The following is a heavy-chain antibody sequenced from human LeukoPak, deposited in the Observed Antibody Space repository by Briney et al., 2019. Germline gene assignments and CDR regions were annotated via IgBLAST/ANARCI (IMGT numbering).Heavy chain of an antibody. J-gene: IGHJ4*02. CDR3: ARVGYCGGDCYPFDY. CDR2: INHSGST. V-gene: IGHV4-34*01. Sequence: SETLSLTCAVYGGSFSGYYWSWIRQPPGKGLEWIGEINHSGSTNYNPSLKSRVTISVDTSKNSFSLELSSVTAADTAVYYCARVGYCGGDCYPFDYWGQGTLTTVSS. CDR1: GGSFSGYY. D-gene: IGHD2-21*02.